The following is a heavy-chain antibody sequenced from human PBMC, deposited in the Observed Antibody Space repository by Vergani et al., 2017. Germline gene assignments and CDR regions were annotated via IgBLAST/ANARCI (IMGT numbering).Heavy chain of an antibody. Sequence: EVQLVEFGGGLVKPGGSLRLSCAASGFTFSRFSMNWVRQAPGKGLEWVSSMSSSSSYIYYADVVKGRFTISRDNAKNSLYLQINSLRAEDTALYYCARGTTMIVVVIGDWXFDLWGRGTLVTVSS. D-gene: IGHD3-22*01. CDR2: MSSSSSYI. CDR3: ARGTTMIVVVIGDWXFDL. J-gene: IGHJ2*01. CDR1: GFTFSRFS. V-gene: IGHV3-21*01.